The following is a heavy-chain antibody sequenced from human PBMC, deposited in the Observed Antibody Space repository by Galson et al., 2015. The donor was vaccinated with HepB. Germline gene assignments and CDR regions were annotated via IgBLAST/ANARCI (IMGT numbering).Heavy chain of an antibody. D-gene: IGHD3-16*01. V-gene: IGHV3-74*01. CDR1: GFHFGDYW. Sequence: ALRLSCAASGFHFGDYWMHWVRQVPGEGLVWVSNTNGGETHKRYADSAKGRFPISRDKAQNTENQQMDGLRVEDTAVYYCARGRGSRAYYDYYMDVWGKGTTVTVSS. CDR3: ARGRGSRAYYDYYMDV. CDR2: TNGGETHK. J-gene: IGHJ6*03.